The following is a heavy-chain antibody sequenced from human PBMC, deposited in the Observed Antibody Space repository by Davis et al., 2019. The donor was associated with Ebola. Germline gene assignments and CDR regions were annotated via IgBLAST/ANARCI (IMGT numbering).Heavy chain of an antibody. CDR1: GGSFSGYY. J-gene: IGHJ6*02. CDR3: ALRAYDYSNYYHYYYGMDV. V-gene: IGHV4-34*01. Sequence: MPSETLSLTCAVYGGSFSGYYWSWIRQPPGKGLEWIGEINHSGITNYNPSPKSRVTISVDTSKNQFSLKLSSVTAADTAVYYCALRAYDYSNYYHYYYGMDVWGQGTTVTVSS. CDR2: INHSGIT. D-gene: IGHD4-11*01.